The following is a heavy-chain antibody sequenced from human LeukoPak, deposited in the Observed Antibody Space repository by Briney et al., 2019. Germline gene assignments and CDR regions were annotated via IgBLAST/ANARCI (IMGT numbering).Heavy chain of an antibody. J-gene: IGHJ4*02. CDR2: IWYDGSNK. CDR3: ARGPNIVVVVAADYFDY. D-gene: IGHD2-15*01. V-gene: IGHV3-33*08. CDR1: GFTFSSYS. Sequence: GGSLRLSCAASGFTFSSYSMNWVRQAPGKGLECVAVIWYDGSNKYYADSVKGRFTISRDNSKNTLYLQMNSLRAEDTAVYYCARGPNIVVVVAADYFDYWGQGTLVTVSS.